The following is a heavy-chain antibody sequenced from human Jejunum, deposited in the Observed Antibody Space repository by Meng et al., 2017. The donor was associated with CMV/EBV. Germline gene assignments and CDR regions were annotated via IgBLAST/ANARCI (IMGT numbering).Heavy chain of an antibody. CDR2: ITSDSTYI. CDR3: ARAGLYGSGLGY. J-gene: IGHJ4*01. V-gene: IGHV3-21*01. CDR1: GFTFTSYW. D-gene: IGHD6-19*01. Sequence: AASGFTFTSYWMTWVRQAPGKGLEWVSSITSDSTYIYYADSVEGRFTISRDNAKNSLYLQMNSLRAEDTAVYYCARAGLYGSGLGYWGQGTLVTVSS.